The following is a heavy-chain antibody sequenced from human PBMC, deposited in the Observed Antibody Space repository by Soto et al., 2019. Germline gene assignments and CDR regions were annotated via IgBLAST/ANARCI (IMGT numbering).Heavy chain of an antibody. V-gene: IGHV1-69*13. CDR3: ASCSPRDYYGSGSYYWFVP. D-gene: IGHD3-10*01. CDR1: GGTFSSYA. J-gene: IGHJ5*02. CDR2: IIPIFGTA. Sequence: ASVKVSCKASGGTFSSYAISWVRQAPGQGLEWMGGIIPIFGTANYAQKFQGRVTITADESTSTAYMELSSLRSEDTAVYYCASCSPRDYYGSGSYYWFVPWGQGTLVTVSS.